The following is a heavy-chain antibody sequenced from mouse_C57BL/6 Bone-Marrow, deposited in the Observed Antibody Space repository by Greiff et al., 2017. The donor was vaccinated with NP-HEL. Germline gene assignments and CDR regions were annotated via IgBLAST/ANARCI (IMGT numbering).Heavy chain of an antibody. J-gene: IGHJ2*01. CDR3: ARGESWGAFFDY. D-gene: IGHD6-1*01. CDR1: GYTFSTSW. V-gene: IGHV1-82*01. CDR2: IYPGDGDT. Sequence: VQLQQSGPELVKPGASVKISCKASGYTFSTSWMNWMKQRPGKGLEWIGRIYPGDGDTHYSGNFEGKASLTADKSSNSAYMQLSSLTAEDSAVYFSARGESWGAFFDYGGQGTTLTVSS.